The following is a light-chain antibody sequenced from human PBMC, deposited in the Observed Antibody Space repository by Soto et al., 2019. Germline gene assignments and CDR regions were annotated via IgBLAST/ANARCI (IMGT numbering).Light chain of an antibody. CDR1: SSDVGGYNY. CDR2: DVT. J-gene: IGLJ1*01. CDR3: CSYAGSYTYV. V-gene: IGLV2-11*01. Sequence: QSALNQPRSVSGSPGQSVTISCTGTSSDVGGYNYVSWYQQYPGKAPKLMVSDVTKRPSGVPDRFSGSKSGNTASLTISGLLAEDEADYYCCSYAGSYTYVFGTGTKVTVL.